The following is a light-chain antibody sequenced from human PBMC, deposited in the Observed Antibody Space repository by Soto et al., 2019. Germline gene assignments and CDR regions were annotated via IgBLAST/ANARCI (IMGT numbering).Light chain of an antibody. V-gene: IGLV2-18*02. CDR1: SNDIGFYNL. Sequence: QSALTQPPSVSGSPGQSVTLSCAGTSNDIGFYNLVSWYNQSPGTAPKLVIFEVSSRPSGVPDRFSGSKSGNTASLTISGLQTEDEADYYCASYSSPTNVLFGGGTKVTVL. CDR3: ASYSSPTNVL. J-gene: IGLJ2*01. CDR2: EVS.